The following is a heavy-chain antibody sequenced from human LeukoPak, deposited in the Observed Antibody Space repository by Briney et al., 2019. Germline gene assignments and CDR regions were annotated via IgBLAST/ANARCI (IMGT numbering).Heavy chain of an antibody. J-gene: IGHJ4*02. CDR3: ARAGGLQLWLDY. V-gene: IGHV3-30-3*01. CDR2: ISYDGSNK. D-gene: IGHD5-18*01. CDR1: GFTFSSYA. Sequence: GRSLRLSCAASGFTFSSYAMHWVRQAPGKGLEWVAVISYDGSNKYYADSVKGRFTISRDNSKNTLYLQMNSLRAEDTAVYYCARAGGLQLWLDYWGQGTLVTVSS.